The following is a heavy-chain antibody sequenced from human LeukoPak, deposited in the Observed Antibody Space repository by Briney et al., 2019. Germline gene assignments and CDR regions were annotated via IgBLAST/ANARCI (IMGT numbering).Heavy chain of an antibody. V-gene: IGHV3-53*01. D-gene: IGHD3-3*01. CDR3: ARVTGSSYYDFWSGYYYFDY. Sequence: PGGSLRLSCAASGFTVSSNYMSWVRQAPGKGLEWVSVIYSGGSTYYADSVKGRFTISRDNSKNTLYLQMNSLRAEDTAVYYCARVTGSSYYDFWSGYYYFDYWGQGTLVTVSS. CDR2: IYSGGST. J-gene: IGHJ4*02. CDR1: GFTVSSNY.